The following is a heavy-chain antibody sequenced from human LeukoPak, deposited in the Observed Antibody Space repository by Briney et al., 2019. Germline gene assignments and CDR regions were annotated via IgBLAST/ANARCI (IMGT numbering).Heavy chain of an antibody. D-gene: IGHD3-10*01. Sequence: GGSLRLSCEASGFTFSSYAMSWVRQAPGKGLEWVSVISGSGDTTYYADSVKGRFTISRDNSKNTLYLQMNSLRAEDTAVYYCAKRQVWFGEFYTDYWGQGTLVTVSS. CDR2: ISGSGDTT. CDR1: GFTFSSYA. J-gene: IGHJ4*02. CDR3: AKRQVWFGEFYTDY. V-gene: IGHV3-23*01.